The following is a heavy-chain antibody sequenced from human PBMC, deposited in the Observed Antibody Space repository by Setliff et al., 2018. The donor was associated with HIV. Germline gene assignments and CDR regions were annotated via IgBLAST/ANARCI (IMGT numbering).Heavy chain of an antibody. D-gene: IGHD6-19*01. Sequence: PSETLSLTCSVSGGSVNNYWWTWIRQPPGKGLEWIGYIYYSGSTYYNPSLKSRVTISVDTSKNQVSLKLNSMTAADTAVYFCVRGPQWLVQKGRVYYFDYWGQGTLVTVSS. CDR2: IYYSGST. CDR1: GGSVNNYW. V-gene: IGHV4-59*08. J-gene: IGHJ4*02. CDR3: VRGPQWLVQKGRVYYFDY.